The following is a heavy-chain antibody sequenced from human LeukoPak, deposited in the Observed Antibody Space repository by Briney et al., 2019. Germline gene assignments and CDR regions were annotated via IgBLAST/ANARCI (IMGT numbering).Heavy chain of an antibody. Sequence: SQTLSLTCAISGDSVSSHRAVWNWIRQSPSRGLEWLGRTYYRSKWYNDYAVSVKGRITINADTSKNQFSLQLISVTPEETAVYYSARGLGNDFEYWGQGTLVTVSS. CDR2: TYYRSKWYN. CDR3: ARGLGNDFEY. J-gene: IGHJ4*02. V-gene: IGHV6-1*01. CDR1: GDSVSSHRAV. D-gene: IGHD5-12*01.